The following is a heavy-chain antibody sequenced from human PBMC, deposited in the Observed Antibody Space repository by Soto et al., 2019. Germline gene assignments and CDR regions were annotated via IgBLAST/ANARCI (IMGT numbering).Heavy chain of an antibody. V-gene: IGHV1-3*01. CDR3: ARLGIVLMVYAMSDAFDI. J-gene: IGHJ3*02. D-gene: IGHD2-8*01. Sequence: RASVKVSCKASGYTFTSYAMHWVRQAPGQRLEWMGWINAGNGNTKYSQKFQGRVTITRDTSASTAYMELSSLRSEDTAVYYCARLGIVLMVYAMSDAFDIWGQGTMVTVSS. CDR1: GYTFTSYA. CDR2: INAGNGNT.